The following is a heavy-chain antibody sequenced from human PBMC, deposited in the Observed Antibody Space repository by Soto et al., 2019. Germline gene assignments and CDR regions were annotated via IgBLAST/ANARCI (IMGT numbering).Heavy chain of an antibody. CDR3: AREQWEFLH. D-gene: IGHD1-26*01. Sequence: RLSCAASGFTFSSYALSWVRQAPGKGLEWVSAITGSGGTTYYADSVKGRFTVSRDNSKSTLYLQMNSLRAEDTAVYLCAREQWEFLHWGQGTLVTVSS. V-gene: IGHV3-23*01. CDR1: GFTFSSYA. CDR2: ITGSGGTT. J-gene: IGHJ4*02.